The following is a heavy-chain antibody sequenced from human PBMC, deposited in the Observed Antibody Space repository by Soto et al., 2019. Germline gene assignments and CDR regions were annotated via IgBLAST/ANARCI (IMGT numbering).Heavy chain of an antibody. CDR2: ISYDGSIK. Sequence: QVQLVESGGGVVQPGRSLRLSCAASGFTFSSHSIQWVRQAPGKGLEWVAVISYDGSIKYYADSVKGRFTISRDNSKNTAYLQMNSLRAEDTAVFYCAREWSPSGDLDSWGQGTLVIVSS. V-gene: IGHV3-30-3*01. CDR1: GFTFSSHS. D-gene: IGHD3-10*01. J-gene: IGHJ4*02. CDR3: AREWSPSGDLDS.